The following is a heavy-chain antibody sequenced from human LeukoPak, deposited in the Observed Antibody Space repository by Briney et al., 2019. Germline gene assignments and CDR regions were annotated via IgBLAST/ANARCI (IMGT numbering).Heavy chain of an antibody. J-gene: IGHJ6*03. D-gene: IGHD3-10*01. CDR3: ARGAHYYGSGSYIPYYYYYYMDV. CDR1: GGSIGSYY. Sequence: SETLSLTCTVSGGSIGSYYWSWIRQPPGKALEWIGYIYYSGSTNYNPSLKSRVTISVDTSKNQFSLKLSSVTAADTAVYYCARGAHYYGSGSYIPYYYYYYMDVWGKGTTVTVSS. CDR2: IYYSGST. V-gene: IGHV4-59*01.